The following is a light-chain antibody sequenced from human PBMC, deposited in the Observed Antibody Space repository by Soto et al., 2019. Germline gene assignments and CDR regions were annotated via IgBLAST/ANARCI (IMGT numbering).Light chain of an antibody. CDR2: AAS. V-gene: IGKV3-15*01. Sequence: DIVMTQSPATLSVSPGERATLSCRASQSVSSNLAWYQQKPGQAPRLLIYAASTRATGIPARLSGSGSGTEFTLTISSLQSEDFAVYYCQQYNNWPVFGQGTKVDIK. J-gene: IGKJ1*01. CDR3: QQYNNWPV. CDR1: QSVSSN.